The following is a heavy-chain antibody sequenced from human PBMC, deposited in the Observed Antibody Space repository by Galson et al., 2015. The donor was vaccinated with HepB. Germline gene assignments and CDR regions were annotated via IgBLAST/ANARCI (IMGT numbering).Heavy chain of an antibody. CDR3: ARVYFGSGSSSAYWYFDL. CDR2: ISSTGTTT. V-gene: IGHV3-48*02. D-gene: IGHD3-10*01. CDR1: GFTFRSYT. J-gene: IGHJ2*01. Sequence: SLRLSCAASGFTFRSYTMNWVRQAPGKGLESVSYISSTGTTTYYADSAKGRFTISRDNAQNSLYLQMNSLRDEDTAVYYCARVYFGSGSSSAYWYFDLWGRGALVTVSS.